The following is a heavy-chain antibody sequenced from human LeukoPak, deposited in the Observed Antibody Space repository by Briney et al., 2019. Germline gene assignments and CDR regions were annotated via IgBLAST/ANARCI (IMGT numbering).Heavy chain of an antibody. D-gene: IGHD4-23*01. Sequence: SETLSLTCTVSGGSISSNYWSWIRQPAGKGLEWIGRIYIRGSTNYNPSLKSRVTMSADTSKNQFSLKLTSVTAADTAVYYCAREPNSALWGPGTLVSVSS. J-gene: IGHJ4*02. V-gene: IGHV4-4*07. CDR2: IYIRGST. CDR3: AREPNSAL. CDR1: GGSISSNY.